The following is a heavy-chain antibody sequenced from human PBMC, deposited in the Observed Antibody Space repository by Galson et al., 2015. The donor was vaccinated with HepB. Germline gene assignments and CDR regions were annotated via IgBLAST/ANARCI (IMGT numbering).Heavy chain of an antibody. CDR1: GYTFTSYA. CDR2: INTNTGNP. Sequence: SVKVSCKASGYTFTSYAMNWVRQAPGQGLEWMGWINTNTGNPTYAQGFTGRFVFSLDTSVSTAYLQISSLKAEDTAVYYCARRSSGSGLRYYYYGMDVWGQGTTVTVS. CDR3: ARRSSGSGLRYYYYGMDV. D-gene: IGHD6-19*01. J-gene: IGHJ6*02. V-gene: IGHV7-4-1*02.